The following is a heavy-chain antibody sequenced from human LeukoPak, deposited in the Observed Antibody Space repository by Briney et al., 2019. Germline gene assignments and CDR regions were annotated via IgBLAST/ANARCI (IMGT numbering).Heavy chain of an antibody. V-gene: IGHV4-4*02. CDR3: ASGSGSYNDAFDI. Sequence: PSETLSLTCAVSGGSISSSNWWSWARQPPGKGLEWIGEIYHSGSTNYNPSLKSRVTISVDKSKNQFSLKLSSVTAADTAVYYCASGSGSYNDAFDIWGQGTMVTVSS. CDR2: IYHSGST. J-gene: IGHJ3*02. CDR1: GGSISSSNW. D-gene: IGHD3-10*01.